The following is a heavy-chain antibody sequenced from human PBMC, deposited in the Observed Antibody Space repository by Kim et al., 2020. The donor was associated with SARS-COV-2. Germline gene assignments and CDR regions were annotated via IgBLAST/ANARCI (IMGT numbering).Heavy chain of an antibody. J-gene: IGHJ4*02. CDR3: MRGPGTY. Sequence: GGSLRLSCVASGFIIRTYWMTWVRQPPGKGLEWVGNIKEDGSEAYYADSVKGRFTISRDNAKNSLYLQMNSLRAEDTAVYYCMRGPGTYWGQGTLVIVSS. V-gene: IGHV3-7*01. CDR2: IKEDGSEA. CDR1: GFIIRTYW. D-gene: IGHD3-10*01.